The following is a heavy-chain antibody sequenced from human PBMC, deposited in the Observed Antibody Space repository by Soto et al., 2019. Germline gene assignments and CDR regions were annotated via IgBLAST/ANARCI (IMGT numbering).Heavy chain of an antibody. Sequence: QVQLQQWGAGLLKPSETLSLTCAVYVGSFNDYYWTWIRQPPGKGLEWIGEVNHSGSTNCNPSLKSRVTVSVDMSKNQCSLRLSSVSAADTAVYFCARGQMRKNYFDYWGQGTPVTVSS. CDR3: ARGQMRKNYFDY. J-gene: IGHJ4*02. V-gene: IGHV4-34*01. CDR1: VGSFNDYY. CDR2: VNHSGST.